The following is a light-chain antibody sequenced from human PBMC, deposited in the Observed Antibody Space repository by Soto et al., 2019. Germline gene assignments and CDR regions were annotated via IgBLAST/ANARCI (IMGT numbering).Light chain of an antibody. CDR1: SNEVGGYNH. J-gene: IGLJ2*01. CDR2: EVY. V-gene: IGLV2-14*01. CDR3: NSYRNTDTVV. Sequence: QSALTQPASVSGSARQSITISCTGTSNEVGGYNHVSWYQQLPGKAPKLIIYEVYYRPSGVSNRFSGSKSGNTASLTISGLQAEDEADYYCNSYRNTDTVVFGGGTKLTVL.